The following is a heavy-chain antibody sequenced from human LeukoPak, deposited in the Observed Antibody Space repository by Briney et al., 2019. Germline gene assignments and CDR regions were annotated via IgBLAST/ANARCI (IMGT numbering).Heavy chain of an antibody. CDR1: GGSFSGYY. Sequence: SETLSLTCAVYGGSFSGYYWSWIRQPPGKGLEWIGEINHSGSTNYNPSLKSRVTISVDTSKNQFSLKLSSVTAADTAVYYCARFNRGTRDDFDYWGQGTLVTVSS. V-gene: IGHV4-34*01. D-gene: IGHD7-27*01. CDR3: ARFNRGTRDDFDY. CDR2: INHSGST. J-gene: IGHJ4*02.